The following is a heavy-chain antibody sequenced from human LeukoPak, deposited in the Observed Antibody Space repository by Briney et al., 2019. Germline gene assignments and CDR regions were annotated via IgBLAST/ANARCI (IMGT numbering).Heavy chain of an antibody. V-gene: IGHV4-38-2*02. J-gene: IGHJ3*02. CDR2: IYYSGST. CDR3: ARDCYYDSSGYDAFDI. CDR1: GYSISSGYY. Sequence: SETLSLTCTVSGYSISSGYYWGWIRQPPGKGLEWIGYIYYSGSTNYNPSLKSRVTISVDTSKNQFSLKLSSVTAADTAVYYCARDCYYDSSGYDAFDIWGQGTMVTVSS. D-gene: IGHD3-22*01.